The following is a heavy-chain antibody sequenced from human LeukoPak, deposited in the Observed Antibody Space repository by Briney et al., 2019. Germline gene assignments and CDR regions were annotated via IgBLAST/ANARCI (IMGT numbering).Heavy chain of an antibody. D-gene: IGHD6-13*01. CDR1: GGSISSGSYY. Sequence: SETLSLTCTVSGGSISSGSYYWSWIRQPAGKGLEWIGRIYTSGSTNYNPSLKSRVTISEDTSKNQFSLKLSSVTAADTAVYYCARVGSSLCFDYWGQGTLVTVSS. CDR2: IYTSGST. V-gene: IGHV4-61*02. CDR3: ARVGSSLCFDY. J-gene: IGHJ4*02.